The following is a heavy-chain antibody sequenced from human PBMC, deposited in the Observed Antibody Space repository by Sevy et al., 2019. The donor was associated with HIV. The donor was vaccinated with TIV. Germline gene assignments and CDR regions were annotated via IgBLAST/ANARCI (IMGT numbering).Heavy chain of an antibody. CDR3: VKEGGGEGGDH. J-gene: IGHJ4*02. CDR1: GFSYSSSG. Sequence: GGSLRLSCAASGFSYSSSGMHWVRQAPGKGLEWVAYIQYDGSNKDYADSVKGRFTISRDNSKNTLDLQMNSLRVEDTAVYYCVKEGGGEGGDHWGQGTLVTVSS. V-gene: IGHV3-30*02. D-gene: IGHD2-21*01. CDR2: IQYDGSNK.